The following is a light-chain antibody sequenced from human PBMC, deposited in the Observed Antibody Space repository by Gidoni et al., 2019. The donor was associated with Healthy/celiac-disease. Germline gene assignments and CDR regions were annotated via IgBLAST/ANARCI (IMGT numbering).Light chain of an antibody. Sequence: QSALTPHRAGSGAHGESVTISCTGISTSVGESYSVSWYRLHPELSPKVLIFAVSRPPSGVPDRFSVSHSGNTASLTISALQADDEGDYYCCSSAVTYTSPNCVFGGGTTLTVL. CDR1: STSVGESYS. J-gene: IGLJ3*02. V-gene: IGLV2-11*01. CDR3: CSSAVTYTSPNCV. CDR2: AVS.